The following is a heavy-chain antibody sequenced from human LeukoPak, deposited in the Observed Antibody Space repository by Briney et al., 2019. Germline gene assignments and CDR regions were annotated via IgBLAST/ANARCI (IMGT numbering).Heavy chain of an antibody. D-gene: IGHD3-10*01. Sequence: GGSLRLSCADSGFTFSSHWMHWVRQAPGKGLVWVSRIKYDASSTSYADSVKGRFTISRDNAKNSLYLQMNSLRAEDTALYYCAKDNHNLYGSGSFDYWGQGTLVTVSS. CDR1: GFTFSSHW. J-gene: IGHJ4*02. CDR3: AKDNHNLYGSGSFDY. V-gene: IGHV3-74*01. CDR2: IKYDASST.